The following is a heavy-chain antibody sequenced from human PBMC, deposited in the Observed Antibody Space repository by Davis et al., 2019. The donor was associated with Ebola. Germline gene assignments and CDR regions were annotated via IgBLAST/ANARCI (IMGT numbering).Heavy chain of an antibody. Sequence: GESLKISCAASGFTFSDYYMSWIRQAPGKGLEWVSYISSSGSAIYYADSVKGRFTISRDNAKNSLYLQMDRLRAEDTAVYYCARDSAGFRAYWGQGTLVTVSS. J-gene: IGHJ4*02. CDR2: ISSSGSAI. D-gene: IGHD3-10*01. V-gene: IGHV3-11*01. CDR3: ARDSAGFRAY. CDR1: GFTFSDYY.